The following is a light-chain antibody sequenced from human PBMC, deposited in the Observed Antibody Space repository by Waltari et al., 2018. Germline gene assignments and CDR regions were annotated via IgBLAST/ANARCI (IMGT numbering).Light chain of an antibody. Sequence: QTVVTQEPSLTVSPGGTVTLTCASSTGAVTHTSSPNWFQQKPGQSPTSLIYSTSEKHSWTPARFSGSLLGGKATLTLSGVRPEDEADYYCLLYYRGSWVFGGGTKLTVL. J-gene: IGLJ2*01. CDR1: TGAVTHTSS. CDR3: LLYYRGSWV. V-gene: IGLV7-43*01. CDR2: STS.